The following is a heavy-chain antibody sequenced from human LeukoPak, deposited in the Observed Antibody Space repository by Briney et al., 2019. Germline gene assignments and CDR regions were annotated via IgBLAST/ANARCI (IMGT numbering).Heavy chain of an antibody. CDR3: ARSGSGYFDY. Sequence: GGSLRLSCAASGITLSVYWMSWVRQAPGKGLEWVANIKQDGSEKYYRDSVQGRFTISRDNAKNSLYLQMNSLGAEDTAVYYCARSGSGYFDYWGQGSLVTVSS. J-gene: IGHJ4*02. CDR2: IKQDGSEK. V-gene: IGHV3-7*01. CDR1: GITLSVYW.